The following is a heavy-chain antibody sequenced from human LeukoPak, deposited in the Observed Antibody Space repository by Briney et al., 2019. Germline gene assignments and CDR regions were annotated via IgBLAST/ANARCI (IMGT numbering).Heavy chain of an antibody. J-gene: IGHJ4*02. CDR3: ARDSGQLVYGDYVCDY. CDR2: INPNSGGT. D-gene: IGHD4-17*01. V-gene: IGHV1-2*02. CDR1: GYTFTGYY. Sequence: ASVKVSCKPSGYTFTGYYMHWARQAPGQGLEWMGWINPNSGGTNYAQKFQGRVTMTRDTSITTAYMELNRLRSDDTAVYFCARDSGQLVYGDYVCDYWGQGTLVTVSS.